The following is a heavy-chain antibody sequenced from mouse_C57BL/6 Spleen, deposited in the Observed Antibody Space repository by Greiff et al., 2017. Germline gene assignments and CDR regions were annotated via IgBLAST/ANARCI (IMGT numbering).Heavy chain of an antibody. CDR2: ISYDGSN. CDR3: ARDRGLLPYYFDY. J-gene: IGHJ2*01. CDR1: GYSITSGYY. Sequence: EVQLMESGPGLVKPSQSLSLTCSVTGYSITSGYYWNWIRQFPGNKLEWMGYISYDGSNNYNPSLKNRISITRDTSKNQFFLKLNSVTTEDTATYYCARDRGLLPYYFDYWGQGTTLTVSS. D-gene: IGHD2-3*01. V-gene: IGHV3-6*01.